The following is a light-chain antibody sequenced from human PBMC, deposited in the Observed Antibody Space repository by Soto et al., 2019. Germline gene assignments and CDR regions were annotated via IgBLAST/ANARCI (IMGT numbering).Light chain of an antibody. J-gene: IGKJ4*01. Sequence: EIVLMQSPGTLSLSPGERGTLSCRASQSVASSLAWYQQKPAQAPRLLIYDASNRATGIPDRFSGSGSGTDFTLTLSRLEPEDFAVYYCQQYVNSPLSFGGGTKVEIK. CDR2: DAS. CDR3: QQYVNSPLS. CDR1: QSVASS. V-gene: IGKV3-20*01.